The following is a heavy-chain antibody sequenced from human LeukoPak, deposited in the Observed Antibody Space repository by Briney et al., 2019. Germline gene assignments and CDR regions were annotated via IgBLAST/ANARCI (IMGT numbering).Heavy chain of an antibody. CDR2: IKGDGNT. Sequence: GGSLRPSCAASGFTFSSYWMHWVRQAPGKGLVWVSRIKGDGNTNYADSVKGRFTISRDNAKNTVSLQMNSLRAEDTGVYYCARAPSEIGGYYPEYFRHWGQGTLVTVSS. D-gene: IGHD3-22*01. J-gene: IGHJ1*01. V-gene: IGHV3-74*01. CDR3: ARAPSEIGGYYPEYFRH. CDR1: GFTFSSYW.